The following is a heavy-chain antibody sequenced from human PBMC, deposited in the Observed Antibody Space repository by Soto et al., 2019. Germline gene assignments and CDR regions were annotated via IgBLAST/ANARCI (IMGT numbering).Heavy chain of an antibody. J-gene: IGHJ6*02. CDR3: ARDSIAAAGIYGSMRYYGMDV. CDR2: IKQDGSEK. V-gene: IGHV3-7*05. CDR1: GFTFSSYW. D-gene: IGHD6-13*01. Sequence: EVQLVESGGGLVQPGGSLRLSCAASGFTFSSYWMSWVRQAPGKGLEWVANIKQDGSEKYYVDSVKGRFTISRDNAKNSLYLQMNSLRAEDTAVYYYARDSIAAAGIYGSMRYYGMDVWGQGTTVTVSS.